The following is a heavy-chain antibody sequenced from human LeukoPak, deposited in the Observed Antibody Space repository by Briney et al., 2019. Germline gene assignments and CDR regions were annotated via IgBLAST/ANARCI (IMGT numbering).Heavy chain of an antibody. CDR2: IWYDGSNK. CDR3: ARDGPYGDYAFDT. J-gene: IGHJ3*02. V-gene: IGHV3-33*01. D-gene: IGHD4-17*01. Sequence: GGSLRLSCAASGFTFSSYGMHWVRQAPGKGLEWVAVIWYDGSNKYYADSVEGRFTISRDNSKNTLYLQMNSLRAEDTAVYYCARDGPYGDYAFDTWGQGTMVTVSS. CDR1: GFTFSSYG.